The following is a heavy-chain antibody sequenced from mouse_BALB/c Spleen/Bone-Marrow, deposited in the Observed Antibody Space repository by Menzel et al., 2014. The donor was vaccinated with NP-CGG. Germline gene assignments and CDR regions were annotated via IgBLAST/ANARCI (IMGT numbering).Heavy chain of an antibody. J-gene: IGHJ4*01. V-gene: IGHV1-74*01. CDR2: IHPSDSKA. D-gene: IGHD1-1*01. CDR1: GYSFTGYR. CDR3: ARKTPYYYVSTFSAMDY. Sequence: QVQLQQPGAEPVRPGASVKLSCKASGYSFTGYRMNWVKQRPGQGLEWIGMIHPSDSKARSNQKFMDKATLTVDKSSSTAYMQLSSPTSEDSAVYFCARKTPYYYVSTFSAMDYWGQGTSVTVSS.